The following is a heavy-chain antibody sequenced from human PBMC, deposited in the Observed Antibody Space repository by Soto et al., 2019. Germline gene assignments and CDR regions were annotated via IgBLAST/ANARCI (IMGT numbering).Heavy chain of an antibody. CDR2: IYYRGNA. J-gene: IGHJ4*02. CDR1: DDSINSDKYY. Sequence: QLQLQESGPGLVKPSETLSLTCSVSDDSINSDKYYWGWIRQPPGKGLEWIGSIYYRGNAYYNPSNQIGVTISLDKSRSQYSLKLNSVTAADSAVYFCARLEGLATISCYFDSWGPGALVTVSS. D-gene: IGHD3-9*01. V-gene: IGHV4-39*01. CDR3: ARLEGLATISCYFDS.